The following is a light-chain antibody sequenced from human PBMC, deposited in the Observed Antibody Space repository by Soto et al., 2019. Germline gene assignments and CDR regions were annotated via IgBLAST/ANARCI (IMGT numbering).Light chain of an antibody. Sequence: EIVMTQSPGTLSVSPGERATLSCRASQSVRSELAWYQQKPGQAPRLLIYDASTRATGIPARFSGSGSGTEFTLTISSLQSEDFAVYDCQQYNNWPPISFGQGTRLEIK. J-gene: IGKJ5*01. CDR1: QSVRSE. V-gene: IGKV3-15*01. CDR2: DAS. CDR3: QQYNNWPPIS.